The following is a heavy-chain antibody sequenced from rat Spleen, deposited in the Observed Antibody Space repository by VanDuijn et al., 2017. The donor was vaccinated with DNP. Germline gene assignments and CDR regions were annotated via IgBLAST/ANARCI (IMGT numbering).Heavy chain of an antibody. CDR2: INYDGGTA. D-gene: IGHD4-1*01. J-gene: IGHJ2*01. CDR1: GFTFSDYY. Sequence: EVQLVESGGDLVQPGRSLKLSCAASGFTFSDYYMAWVRQAPAKGLEWVAYINYDGGTAYNGDSVKGRFTISRDNAKSTLYLQMISLRSEDMATYYCARHVLPLRVWDYWGQGVMVTVSS. CDR3: ARHVLPLRVWDY. V-gene: IGHV5-22*01.